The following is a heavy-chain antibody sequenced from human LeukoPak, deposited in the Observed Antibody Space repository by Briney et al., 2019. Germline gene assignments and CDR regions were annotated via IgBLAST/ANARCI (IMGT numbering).Heavy chain of an antibody. CDR3: AKARLSTGWAYNDY. J-gene: IGHJ4*02. D-gene: IGHD6-19*01. CDR1: GFAFSGYA. CDR2: IVGGGGTT. Sequence: GWSLRLSCAASGFAFSGYAMSWVRQAPGKGLEWVSAIVGGGGTTFYADSVKGRFTISRDNSKNTVFLQMNSLRAEDTAVYFCAKARLSTGWAYNDYWGLGTLVTVSS. V-gene: IGHV3-23*01.